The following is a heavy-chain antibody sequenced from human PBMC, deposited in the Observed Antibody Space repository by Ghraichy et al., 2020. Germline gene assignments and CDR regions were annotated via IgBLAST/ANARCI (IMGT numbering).Heavy chain of an antibody. CDR1: EFTFNTYP. V-gene: IGHV3-64D*09. Sequence: GGSLRLSCSSSEFTFNTYPMHWVRQAPGKGLEYVSSISSNGDGTYYADSVKGRFTISRDSSKNTLYLQMSSLRPEDTAVYYCVIPYDFWGGPHRKIDCWGQGALVTVSS. CDR3: VIPYDFWGGPHRKIDC. CDR2: ISSNGDGT. D-gene: IGHD3-3*01. J-gene: IGHJ4*02.